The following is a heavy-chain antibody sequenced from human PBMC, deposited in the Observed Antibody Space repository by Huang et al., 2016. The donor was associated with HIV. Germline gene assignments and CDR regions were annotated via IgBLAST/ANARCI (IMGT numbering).Heavy chain of an antibody. CDR1: GFTVSTHY. Sequence: EVQLVESGGGLIQPGGSLRLSCAASGFTVSTHYMTWVRQAPGKGREWVSRSYSGGTTYYADSVKGRFTISRDDSENTLYLHMTSLRAGDTAVYYCAKEGDTGAALGYWGQGTLVTVS. D-gene: IGHD2-8*02. CDR2: SYSGGTT. V-gene: IGHV3-53*01. J-gene: IGHJ4*02. CDR3: AKEGDTGAALGY.